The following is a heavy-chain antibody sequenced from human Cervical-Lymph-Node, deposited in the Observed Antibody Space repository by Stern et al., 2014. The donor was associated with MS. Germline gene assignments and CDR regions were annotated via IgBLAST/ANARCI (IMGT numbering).Heavy chain of an antibody. CDR1: GDSVSSEDYY. J-gene: IGHJ6*02. CDR2: IYYRGRP. CDR3: ARSGYYGIDV. D-gene: IGHD1-26*01. Sequence: QLQLQESGPGLVRPSETLSLTCTASGDSVSSEDYYWSWIRQSPGKDLEWIGYIYYRGRPNYNPSLKSRLTISIDTSKNQFSLNLIFVTAADTAVYYCARSGYYGIDVWGQGTTVIVSS. V-gene: IGHV4-61*08.